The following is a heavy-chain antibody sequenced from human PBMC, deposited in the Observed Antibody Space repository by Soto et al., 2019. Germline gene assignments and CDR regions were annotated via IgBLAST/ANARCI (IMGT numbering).Heavy chain of an antibody. CDR2: MNPNSGNT. D-gene: IGHD3-22*01. V-gene: IGHV1-8*01. J-gene: IGHJ5*02. CDR1: GYTFTSCD. CDR3: ARGRRPITMIVVVIRGDWFDP. Sequence: VASVKVSCKASGYTFTSCDINWVRQATGQGLEWMGWMNPNSGNTGYAQKFQGRVTMTRNTSISTAYMELSSLRSEDTAVYYCARGRRPITMIVVVIRGDWFDPWGQGTLVTAPQ.